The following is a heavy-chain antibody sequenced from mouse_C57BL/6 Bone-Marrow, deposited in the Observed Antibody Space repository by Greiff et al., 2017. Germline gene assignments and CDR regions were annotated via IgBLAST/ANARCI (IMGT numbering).Heavy chain of an antibody. CDR2: IYPGGGYT. CDR3: ARGVPYYAMDY. V-gene: IGHV1-63*01. Sequence: HVQLQQSGAELVRPGTSVKMSCKASGYTFTNYWIGWAKQRPGHGLEWIGDIYPGGGYTNYNEKFKGKATLTADKSSSTAYMQFSSLTSEDSAIYYCARGVPYYAMDYWGQGTSVTVSS. J-gene: IGHJ4*01. CDR1: GYTFTNYW.